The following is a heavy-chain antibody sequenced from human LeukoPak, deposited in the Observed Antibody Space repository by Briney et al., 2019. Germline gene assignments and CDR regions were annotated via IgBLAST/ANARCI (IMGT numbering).Heavy chain of an antibody. CDR2: IKTKADGGTT. D-gene: IGHD3-22*01. Sequence: PGGSLRLSCAASGFTFSSYAMSWVRQAPGKGLEWVGQIKTKADGGTTDYAAPVKGRFTISRDDSKSTLYLQMNSLKTEDTAVYYCTTEPYYYDSSGNYLWYFDYWGQGTLVTVSS. CDR1: GFTFSSYA. CDR3: TTEPYYYDSSGNYLWYFDY. V-gene: IGHV3-15*01. J-gene: IGHJ4*02.